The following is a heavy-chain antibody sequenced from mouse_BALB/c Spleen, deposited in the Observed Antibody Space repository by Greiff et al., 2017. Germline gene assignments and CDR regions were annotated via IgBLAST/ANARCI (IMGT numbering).Heavy chain of an antibody. D-gene: IGHD2-4*01. CDR2: ISSGSSTI. CDR1: GFTFSSFG. Sequence: EVKLMESGGGLVQPGGSRKLSCAASGFTFSSFGMHWVRQAPEKGLEWVAYISSGSSTIYYADTVKGRFTISRDNPKNTLFLQMTSLRSQDTAMYYCARLNDYDSDWGQGTTLTVSS. CDR3: ARLNDYDSD. V-gene: IGHV5-17*02. J-gene: IGHJ2*01.